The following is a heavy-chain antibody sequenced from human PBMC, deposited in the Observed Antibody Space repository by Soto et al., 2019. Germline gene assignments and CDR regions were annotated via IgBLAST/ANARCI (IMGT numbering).Heavy chain of an antibody. Sequence: PVGSLRLSCAASGFTFSSYGMHWVRQAPGKGLEWVAVIWYDGSNKYYADSVKGRFTISRDNSKNTLYLQMNSLRAEDTAVYYCARPAGIVATAYYFDYWGQGTLVTVSS. J-gene: IGHJ4*02. V-gene: IGHV3-33*01. D-gene: IGHD5-12*01. CDR3: ARPAGIVATAYYFDY. CDR1: GFTFSSYG. CDR2: IWYDGSNK.